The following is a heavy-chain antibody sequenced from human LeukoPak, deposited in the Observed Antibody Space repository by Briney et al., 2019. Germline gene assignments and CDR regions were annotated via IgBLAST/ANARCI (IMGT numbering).Heavy chain of an antibody. Sequence: GGSLRLSCAASGFTFSSYGMHWVRQAPGKGLEWVANIKQDGSEKYYVDSVKGRFTISRDNAKNSLYLQMNSLRAEDTAVYYCARERDFWSGRTPFDYWGQGTLVTVSS. J-gene: IGHJ4*02. CDR1: GFTFSSYG. CDR3: ARERDFWSGRTPFDY. V-gene: IGHV3-7*01. CDR2: IKQDGSEK. D-gene: IGHD3-3*01.